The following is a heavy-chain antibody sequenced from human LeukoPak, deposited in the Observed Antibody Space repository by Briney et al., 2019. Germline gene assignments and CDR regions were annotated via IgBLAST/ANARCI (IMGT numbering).Heavy chain of an antibody. CDR1: GGSISSYY. D-gene: IGHD3-10*01. CDR3: ARGVVSDELLWFGESPYYYYMDV. CDR2: IYYSGST. V-gene: IGHV4-59*12. J-gene: IGHJ6*03. Sequence: SETLSLTCTVSGGSISSYYWSWIRQPPGKGLEWIGYIYYSGSTNYNPSLKSRVTISVDTSKNQFSLKLSSVTAADTAVYYCARGVVSDELLWFGESPYYYYMDVWGEGTTVTVSS.